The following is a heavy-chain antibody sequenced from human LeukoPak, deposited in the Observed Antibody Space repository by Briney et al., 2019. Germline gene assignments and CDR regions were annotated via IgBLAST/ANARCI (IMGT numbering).Heavy chain of an antibody. CDR3: ARDWDCTNGVCYNFDY. J-gene: IGHJ4*02. V-gene: IGHV3-30-3*01. CDR1: GFTFSSYA. Sequence: PGGSLRLSCAASGFTFSSYAMHWVRQAPGKGLEWVAVISYDGSNKYYADSVKGRFTISRDNSKNTLYLQMNSLRAEDTAVYYCARDWDCTNGVCYNFDYWGQGTLVTVSS. D-gene: IGHD2-8*01. CDR2: ISYDGSNK.